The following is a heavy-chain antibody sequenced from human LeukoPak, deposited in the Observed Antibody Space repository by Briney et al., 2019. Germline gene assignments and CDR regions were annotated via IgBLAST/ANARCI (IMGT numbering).Heavy chain of an antibody. D-gene: IGHD3-10*01. CDR1: GGSISSYY. CDR3: ARDISTGDDAFDI. Sequence: PSETLSLTCTVSGGSISSYYWSWIRQPPGKGLEWIGYIYYSGSTNYNPSLKSRVTISLDTSKNHFSLKLSSVTAADTAVYYCARDISTGDDAFDIWGQGTMVTVSS. CDR2: IYYSGST. V-gene: IGHV4-59*01. J-gene: IGHJ3*02.